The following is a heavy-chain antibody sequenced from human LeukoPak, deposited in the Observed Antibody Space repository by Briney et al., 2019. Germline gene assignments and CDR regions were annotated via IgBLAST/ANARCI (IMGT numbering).Heavy chain of an antibody. CDR1: GGSISSYY. J-gene: IGHJ3*02. D-gene: IGHD6-13*01. CDR2: IYYSGST. CDR3: ARYQTPIAAAGSRYAFDI. Sequence: SETLSLTCTVSGGSISSYYWSWIRQPPGKGLEWIGYIYYSGSTTYSPSLKSRVTISVDTSKNQFSLKLSSVTAADTAVYYCARYQTPIAAAGSRYAFDIWGQGTMVTVSS. V-gene: IGHV4-59*01.